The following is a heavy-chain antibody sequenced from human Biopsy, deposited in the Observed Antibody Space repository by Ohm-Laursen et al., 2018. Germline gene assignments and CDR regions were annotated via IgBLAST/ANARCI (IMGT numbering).Heavy chain of an antibody. D-gene: IGHD3-22*01. CDR3: ARDRGYYSDRTVPGYLDL. Sequence: GTLSLTCTVSGDSISSYYWIWIRQPPGKGLQWIGYVYYTVITYYNPSLQSRVTISVDTSKNHFSPRLRSVTPADTAIYYCARDRGYYSDRTVPGYLDLWGRGTLVTVSS. CDR1: GDSISSYY. J-gene: IGHJ2*01. V-gene: IGHV4-59*01. CDR2: VYYTVIT.